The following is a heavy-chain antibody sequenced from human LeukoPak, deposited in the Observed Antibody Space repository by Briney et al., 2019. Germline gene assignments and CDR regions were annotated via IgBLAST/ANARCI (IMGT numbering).Heavy chain of an antibody. Sequence: PGGSLRLSCAASGFTFSDYTMNWVRQAPGKGLEWVSSISSRSSYIYYADSVKGRFTISRDNPKNSLYLQMNSLRAEDTAVYYCARYYHDSSGYYYYFDYWGQGTLVTVSS. CDR2: ISSRSSYI. CDR1: GFTFSDYT. D-gene: IGHD3-22*01. J-gene: IGHJ4*02. V-gene: IGHV3-21*01. CDR3: ARYYHDSSGYYYYFDY.